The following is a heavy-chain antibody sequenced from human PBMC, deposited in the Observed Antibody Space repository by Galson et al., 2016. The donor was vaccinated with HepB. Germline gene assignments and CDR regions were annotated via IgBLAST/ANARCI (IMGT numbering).Heavy chain of an antibody. J-gene: IGHJ5*02. D-gene: IGHD3-10*01. CDR1: GISFSNYW. V-gene: IGHV3-7*01. Sequence: SLRLSCAASGISFSNYWMTWVRQAPGKGLEWVANIKEDGSVKYYVDSVKGRFIISRDNAKNALYLQLNSLRADDTAVYYCARDVNYGIFDLWGQGTLVTVSS. CDR2: IKEDGSVK. CDR3: ARDVNYGIFDL.